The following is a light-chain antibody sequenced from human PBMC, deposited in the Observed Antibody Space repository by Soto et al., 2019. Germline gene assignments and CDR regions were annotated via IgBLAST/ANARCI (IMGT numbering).Light chain of an antibody. V-gene: IGKV3-15*01. CDR3: QQYNNWPYT. CDR2: AAS. Sequence: EIVMTQSPATLSVSPGERATLSCRASQSVSRNLAWYQQKPGQAPRLLIYAASTRATGIPARFSGSGSGTEFTLTISSLQSEDFAEYYCQQYNNWPYTFGQGTKLEIK. J-gene: IGKJ2*01. CDR1: QSVSRN.